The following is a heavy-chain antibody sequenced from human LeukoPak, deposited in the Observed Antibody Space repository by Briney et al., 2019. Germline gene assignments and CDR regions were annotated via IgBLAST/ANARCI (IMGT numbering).Heavy chain of an antibody. Sequence: PGGSLRLSCAASGFTVSSNYMSWVRQASGKGLEWVSILYGGGSAYYADSVKGRFTISRDNSKNTLYLQMNSLRAEDTAVYYCASTRGYYGRAYYFDYWGQGTLVTVSS. CDR1: GFTVSSNY. CDR3: ASTRGYYGRAYYFDY. V-gene: IGHV3-53*01. J-gene: IGHJ4*02. CDR2: LYGGGSA. D-gene: IGHD1-26*01.